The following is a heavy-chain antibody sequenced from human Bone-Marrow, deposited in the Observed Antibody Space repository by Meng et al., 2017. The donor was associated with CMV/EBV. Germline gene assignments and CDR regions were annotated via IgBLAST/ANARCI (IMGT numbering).Heavy chain of an antibody. CDR3: APGFRSWSGSYSS. J-gene: IGHJ4*02. CDR1: GAPFSGY. Sequence: QVHLQPGGVGLLKPSETLSLTCGVYGAPFSGYWSWVRQPPGKGLEWIGEITHSGSTNYNVSLKSRVTISIDTSKNQFSLKLSSVTATDTAVYYCAPGFRSWSGSYSSWGQGTLVTVSS. CDR2: ITHSGST. V-gene: IGHV4-34*01. D-gene: IGHD1-26*01.